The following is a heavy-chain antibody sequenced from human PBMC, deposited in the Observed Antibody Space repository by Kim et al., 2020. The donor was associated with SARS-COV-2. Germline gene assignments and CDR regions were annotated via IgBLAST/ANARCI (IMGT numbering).Heavy chain of an antibody. CDR3: ARSARRSSWHQFDD. CDR1: GDSISYYY. V-gene: IGHV4-59*01. J-gene: IGHJ4*02. CDR2: IYYSGST. D-gene: IGHD6-13*01. Sequence: SETLSLTCTVSGDSISYYYCSWIRQPPGKGLEWIGYIYYSGSTNYNPSLKSRVTISVDTSKNQFSLELTSVTAADTAVYYGARSARRSSWHQFDDSGQGT.